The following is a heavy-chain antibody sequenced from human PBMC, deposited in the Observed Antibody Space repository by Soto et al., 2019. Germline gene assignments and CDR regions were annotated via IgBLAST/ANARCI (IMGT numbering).Heavy chain of an antibody. CDR1: GGSISSSSYY. D-gene: IGHD2-15*01. V-gene: IGHV4-39*01. CDR3: ARQLLDAYDYYGMDV. J-gene: IGHJ6*02. Sequence: PSETLSLTCTVSGGSISSSSYYWGWIRQPPGQGLEWFGSIYYSGSTYYNPSLKSRVTISVDTSKNQFSLKLSSVTAADTAVYYCARQLLDAYDYYGMDVWGQGTTVTVSS. CDR2: IYYSGST.